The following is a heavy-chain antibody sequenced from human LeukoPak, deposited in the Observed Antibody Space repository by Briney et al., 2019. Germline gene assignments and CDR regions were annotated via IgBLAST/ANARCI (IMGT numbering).Heavy chain of an antibody. D-gene: IGHD4-17*01. CDR2: IYSGGST. Sequence: GGSLRLSCAASGFTVSSNYMSWVRQAPGRGLEWVSVIYSGGSTYYADSVKGRFTISRDNSKNTLYLQMNSLRAEDTAVYYCAKEPDYGDYFDYWGQGTLVTVSS. CDR1: GFTVSSNY. V-gene: IGHV3-53*01. J-gene: IGHJ4*02. CDR3: AKEPDYGDYFDY.